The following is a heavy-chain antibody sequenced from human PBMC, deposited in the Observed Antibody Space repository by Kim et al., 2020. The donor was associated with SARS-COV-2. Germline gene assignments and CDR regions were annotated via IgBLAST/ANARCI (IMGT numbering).Heavy chain of an antibody. CDR3: ARGDDGNWFDP. J-gene: IGHJ5*02. V-gene: IGHV4-4*02. Sequence: HPSLQSGVTIPVDKSKNQFSLKRGSVTAADTAVYYCARGDDGNWFDPWGQGTLVTVSS.